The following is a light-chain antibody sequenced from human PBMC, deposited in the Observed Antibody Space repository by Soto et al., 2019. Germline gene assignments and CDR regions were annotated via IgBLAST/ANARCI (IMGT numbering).Light chain of an antibody. CDR2: GAS. CDR3: QQYNNWPPIT. V-gene: IGKV3-15*01. Sequence: EMAMTQSPATLSVSPGERATLSCSARQSVSSNLAWYQQKPGQAPRLLIYGASTRATGIPARFSGSGSGTEFTLTISSLQSEDFAVYYCQQYNNWPPITFGQGTRLEI. J-gene: IGKJ5*01. CDR1: QSVSSN.